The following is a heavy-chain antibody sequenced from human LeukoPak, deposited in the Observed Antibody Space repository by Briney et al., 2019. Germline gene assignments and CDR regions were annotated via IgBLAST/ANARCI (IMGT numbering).Heavy chain of an antibody. CDR2: IKQDGSEK. D-gene: IGHD1-7*01. Sequence: PGGSRRLSCAASGYTISGYWISWVRQAPGKGLEWVANIKQDGSEKNYVDSVRGRFTISRDNAKNSVFLQMNSLRAEDTALYYCARENFGRPHFDNWGQGTLVTVSS. J-gene: IGHJ4*02. CDR1: GYTISGYW. V-gene: IGHV3-7*01. CDR3: ARENFGRPHFDN.